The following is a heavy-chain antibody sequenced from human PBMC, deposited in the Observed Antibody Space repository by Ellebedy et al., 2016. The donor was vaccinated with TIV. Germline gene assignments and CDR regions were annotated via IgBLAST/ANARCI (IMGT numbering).Heavy chain of an antibody. Sequence: SETLSLXXTVSGGSISSYYWSWIRQPPGKGLEWIGYIYYSGSTNYNPSLKSRVTISVDTSKNQFSLKLSSVTAADTAVYYCARAPLNYYDSSGFFDYWGQGTLVTVSS. D-gene: IGHD3-22*01. CDR1: GGSISSYY. J-gene: IGHJ4*02. CDR3: ARAPLNYYDSSGFFDY. CDR2: IYYSGST. V-gene: IGHV4-59*08.